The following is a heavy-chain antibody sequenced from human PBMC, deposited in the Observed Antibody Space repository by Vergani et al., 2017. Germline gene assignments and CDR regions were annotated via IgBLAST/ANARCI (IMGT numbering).Heavy chain of an antibody. V-gene: IGHV3-11*04. CDR1: GFSFSNDY. D-gene: IGHD2-2*01. CDR2: ISPNSDRT. CDR3: AKVVVVVPAGRKGYYGIDV. Sequence: QGQLLESGGGLVKPGGSLRLSCVASGFSFSNDYMTWIRQSPGKGLDWVAYISPNSDRTRYADSVEGRFTISRDNAKTSMYLQMNSLRAEDTAGYYCAKVVVVVPAGRKGYYGIDVWGQGTTVTVSS. J-gene: IGHJ6*02.